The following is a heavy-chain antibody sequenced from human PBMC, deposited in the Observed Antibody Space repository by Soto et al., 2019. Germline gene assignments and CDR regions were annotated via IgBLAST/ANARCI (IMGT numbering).Heavy chain of an antibody. J-gene: IGHJ3*02. CDR2: IGGAAVST. D-gene: IGHD1-1*01. V-gene: IGHV3-23*01. Sequence: EVQLLESGGGLVQPGGSLRLSCEASGFIFSNYAMSWVRQGPGKGLEWVSVIGGAAVSTDCAASVKGRCTVSRDDSKNTVYLQLDSLRDDDTAVYYCAKDSTSYNGIYDPFDIWGQGTMVTVSS. CDR3: AKDSTSYNGIYDPFDI. CDR1: GFIFSNYA.